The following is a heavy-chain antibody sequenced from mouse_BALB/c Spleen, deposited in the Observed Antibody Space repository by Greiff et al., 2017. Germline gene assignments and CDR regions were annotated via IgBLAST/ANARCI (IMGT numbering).Heavy chain of an antibody. CDR2: ISSGGSYT. V-gene: IGHV5-6-4*01. CDR3: TRAYGNYAIDY. J-gene: IGHJ2*01. CDR1: GFTFSSYT. Sequence: EVMLVESGGGLVKPGGSLKLSCAASGFTFSSYTMSWVRQTPEKRLEWVATISSGGSYTYYPDSVKGRFTISRDNAKNTLYLQMSSLKSEDTAMYYCTRAYGNYAIDYWGQGTTLTVSS. D-gene: IGHD2-1*01.